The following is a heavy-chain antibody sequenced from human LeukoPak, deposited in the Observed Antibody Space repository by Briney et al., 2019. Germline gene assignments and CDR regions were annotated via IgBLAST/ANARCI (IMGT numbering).Heavy chain of an antibody. Sequence: ASVKVSCKASGYTFTSYGISWVRQAPGQGLEWMGWISAYNGNTNYAQKLQGRVTMTTDTSTSTAYMELRSLRSDDTAVYYCASALRAVAGAYYYYGIDVWGQGTTVTVSS. J-gene: IGHJ6*02. CDR1: GYTFTSYG. V-gene: IGHV1-18*01. D-gene: IGHD6-19*01. CDR2: ISAYNGNT. CDR3: ASALRAVAGAYYYYGIDV.